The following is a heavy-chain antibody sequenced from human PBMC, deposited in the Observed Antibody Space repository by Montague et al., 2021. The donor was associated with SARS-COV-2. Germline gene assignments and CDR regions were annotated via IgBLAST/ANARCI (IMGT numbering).Heavy chain of an antibody. CDR1: GFTVSSNY. CDR2: IYSGGST. CDR3: ARARLGWELLPTRFDP. Sequence: SLRLSCAASGFTVSSNYMSWVRQAPGKGLEWVSVIYSGGSTYYADSVKGRFTISRDNSKNTLYLQMNSLRAEDTAVYYCARARLGWELLPTRFDPWGQGTLVTVSS. J-gene: IGHJ5*02. D-gene: IGHD1-26*01. V-gene: IGHV3-66*02.